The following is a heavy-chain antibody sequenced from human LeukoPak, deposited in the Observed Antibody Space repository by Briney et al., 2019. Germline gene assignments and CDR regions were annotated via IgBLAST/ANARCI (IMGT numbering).Heavy chain of an antibody. CDR1: GFTFSSHG. Sequence: GGSLRLSCAASGFTFSSHGMHWVRQAPGRGLEWVAFIRYDGSNKHYADSVKGRFTISRDSSKNTLYLQMNSLRAEDTAVYYCAKGGVGNYVPGVDYWGQGTLLTVSS. CDR2: IRYDGSNK. J-gene: IGHJ4*02. V-gene: IGHV3-30*02. D-gene: IGHD1-7*01. CDR3: AKGGVGNYVPGVDY.